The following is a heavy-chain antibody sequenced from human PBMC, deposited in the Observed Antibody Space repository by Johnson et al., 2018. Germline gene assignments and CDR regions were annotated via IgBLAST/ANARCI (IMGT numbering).Heavy chain of an antibody. J-gene: IGHJ3*01. Sequence: IAWVRQVPGKGLEWMGIVYRGDSETKYSPSFQGQVTISADKSISTAYLQWSSLKASDTAMYYCARSWGDYEDALDFWGQGTMVTVSS. D-gene: IGHD4-17*01. V-gene: IGHV5-51*01. CDR2: VYRGDSET. CDR3: ARSWGDYEDALDF.